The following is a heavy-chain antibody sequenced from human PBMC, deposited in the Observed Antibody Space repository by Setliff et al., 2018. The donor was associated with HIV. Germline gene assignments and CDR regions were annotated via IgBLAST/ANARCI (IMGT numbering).Heavy chain of an antibody. CDR2: IHHSGST. CDR3: AREDSDGYVDN. D-gene: IGHD2-21*01. J-gene: IGHJ4*02. V-gene: IGHV4-34*01. Sequence: KPSETLSLTCAVYGGSFSAYYWSWIRQPPGKGLEWIGEIHHSGSTNYNPSLKSRVTISVDTSKKHFSLKLTSVTAADTAMYYYAREDSDGYVDNWGQGTLVTVSS. CDR1: GGSFSAYY.